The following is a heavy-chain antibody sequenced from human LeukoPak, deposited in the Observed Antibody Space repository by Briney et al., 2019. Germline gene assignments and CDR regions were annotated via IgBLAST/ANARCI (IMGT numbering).Heavy chain of an antibody. CDR2: INHSGST. CDR1: GGSFSGYY. CDR3: ASPGMGRNYRGSYYYGMDV. J-gene: IGHJ6*02. Sequence: SETLSLTCAVYGGSFSGYYWSWIRQPPGKGLEWIGEINHSGSTDYNPSLKSRVTISVDTSKNQFSLKLSSVTAADTAVYYCASPGMGRNYRGSYYYGMDVWGQGTTVTVSS. V-gene: IGHV4-34*01. D-gene: IGHD1-7*01.